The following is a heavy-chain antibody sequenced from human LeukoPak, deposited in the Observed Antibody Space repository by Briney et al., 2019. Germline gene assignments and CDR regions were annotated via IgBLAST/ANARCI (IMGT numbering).Heavy chain of an antibody. CDR3: ARGRSAAEYDAFDI. D-gene: IGHD2-15*01. CDR2: INTYRGST. J-gene: IGHJ3*02. CDR1: GFMFSTYA. Sequence: GGSLRLSCEVSGFMFSTYAMHWVRQAPGKGPEFVSGINTYRGSTHYAKSVKGRFTISRDNSKSTLYLQMGSLRAEDTAVYYCARGRSAAEYDAFDIWGQGTLVTVSS. V-gene: IGHV3-64*01.